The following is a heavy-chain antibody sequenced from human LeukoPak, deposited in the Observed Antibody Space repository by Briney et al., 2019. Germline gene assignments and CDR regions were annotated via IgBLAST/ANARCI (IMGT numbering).Heavy chain of an antibody. J-gene: IGHJ5*02. Sequence: GGSLRLSCAASGFTFDDYAMHCVRHVPGKGLEWVSGITWNSGRIAYADSVKGRFTISRDNAKNSLYLQMNSLRAEDTALYYCAKGVTTIRGWFDPWGQGTLVTVSS. D-gene: IGHD2-21*02. CDR1: GFTFDDYA. V-gene: IGHV3-9*01. CDR3: AKGVTTIRGWFDP. CDR2: ITWNSGRI.